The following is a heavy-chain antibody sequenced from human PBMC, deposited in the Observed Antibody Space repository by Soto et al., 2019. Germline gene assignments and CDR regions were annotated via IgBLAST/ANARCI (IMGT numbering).Heavy chain of an antibody. D-gene: IGHD5-18*01. Sequence: QVQLVQSGAEVKKPGSSVKVSCKASGGTFSSYAISWVRQAPGQGLEWMGGIIPIFGTANYAQKFQGRVTITADESTSTAYMELSSLRSEDTAVYYCASCTVGGYSYGCYGMDVWGQGTTVTVS. CDR2: IIPIFGTA. CDR1: GGTFSSYA. V-gene: IGHV1-69*01. CDR3: ASCTVGGYSYGCYGMDV. J-gene: IGHJ6*02.